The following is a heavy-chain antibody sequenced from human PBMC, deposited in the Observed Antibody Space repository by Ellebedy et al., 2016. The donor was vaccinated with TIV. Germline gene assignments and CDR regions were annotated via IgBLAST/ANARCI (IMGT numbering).Heavy chain of an antibody. CDR1: GGTISSDH. Sequence: SETLSLTCTVSGGTISSDHWAWIRLPPGKGLEWVATIYHSGSTYYNPSLKSRVTISVDTSKNRFSLRLSSVTAADTAVYYCARIRYSDYVSRDFDSWGQGTLVTVSP. CDR2: IYHSGST. V-gene: IGHV4-38-2*02. J-gene: IGHJ4*02. CDR3: ARIRYSDYVSRDFDS. D-gene: IGHD1-26*01.